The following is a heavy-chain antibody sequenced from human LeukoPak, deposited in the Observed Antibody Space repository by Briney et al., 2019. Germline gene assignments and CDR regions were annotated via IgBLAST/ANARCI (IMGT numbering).Heavy chain of an antibody. D-gene: IGHD3-3*01. Sequence: GGSLRLSCAASGFTFDDYAMHWVRQAPGKGLEWVSGISWNSGSIGYADSVKGRFTISRDNSKNTLYLQMNSLRAEDMAVYYCARGGGDFWSGPLTEPFDYWGQGTLVTVSS. CDR3: ARGGGDFWSGPLTEPFDY. CDR1: GFTFDDYA. CDR2: ISWNSGSI. V-gene: IGHV3-9*03. J-gene: IGHJ4*02.